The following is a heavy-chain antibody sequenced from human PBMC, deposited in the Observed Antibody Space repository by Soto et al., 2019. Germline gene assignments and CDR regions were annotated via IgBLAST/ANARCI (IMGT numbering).Heavy chain of an antibody. D-gene: IGHD2-21*02. V-gene: IGHV1-46*01. CDR1: GYDFFKYN. CDR2: INPNGGYT. Sequence: ASVKVSCKPSGYDFFKYNMHWVRQAPGQGLEWMGVINPNGGYTRHAQKFQGRVIMTRDTSSKIVYMELSGLTSEDTAMYYCTRADSDVVILPDVRPLFDLWGQGALVTVSS. J-gene: IGHJ4*02. CDR3: TRADSDVVILPDVRPLFDL.